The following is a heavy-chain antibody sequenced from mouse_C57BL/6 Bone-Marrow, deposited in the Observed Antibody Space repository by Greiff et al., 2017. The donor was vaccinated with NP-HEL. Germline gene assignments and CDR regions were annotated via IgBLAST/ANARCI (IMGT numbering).Heavy chain of an antibody. V-gene: IGHV1-18*01. D-gene: IGHD1-1*01. CDR2: INPNNGGT. Sequence: VQLQQSGPELVKPGASVKIPCKASGYTFTDYNMDWVKQSHGKSLEWIGDINPNNGGTIYNQKFKGKATLTVDKSTSTAYMDLRSLTSEDTAVYYCARTITTVVAHWYFDVWGTGTTVTVSS. J-gene: IGHJ1*03. CDR3: ARTITTVVAHWYFDV. CDR1: GYTFTDYN.